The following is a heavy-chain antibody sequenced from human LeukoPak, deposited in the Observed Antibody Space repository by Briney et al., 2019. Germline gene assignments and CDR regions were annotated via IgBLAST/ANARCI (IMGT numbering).Heavy chain of an antibody. Sequence: GGSLRLSCAASGFTFSDYYMSWLRQAPGKGLEWVSYVTSSGNTIDYADSVKGRFIISRDNAKNSLNLQMNSLTAEDTAVYYCARARRGGPFDYWGQGTLVTVSA. V-gene: IGHV3-11*01. D-gene: IGHD3-16*01. J-gene: IGHJ4*02. CDR3: ARARRGGPFDY. CDR2: VTSSGNTI. CDR1: GFTFSDYY.